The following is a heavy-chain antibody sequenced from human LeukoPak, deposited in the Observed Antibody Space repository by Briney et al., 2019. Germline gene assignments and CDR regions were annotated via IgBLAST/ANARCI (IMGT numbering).Heavy chain of an antibody. J-gene: IGHJ4*02. D-gene: IGHD6-19*01. Sequence: GGSLRLSCAASGFTFTAYGMQWVRQAPGKGLEWVAFVRYNGNDKYYADSVKGRFTISRDNSKNTVDLRMDSLRAEDTAVYYCAKAGSGWYAPYWGQGTLVTVS. CDR3: AKAGSGWYAPY. CDR2: VRYNGNDK. CDR1: GFTFTAYG. V-gene: IGHV3-30*02.